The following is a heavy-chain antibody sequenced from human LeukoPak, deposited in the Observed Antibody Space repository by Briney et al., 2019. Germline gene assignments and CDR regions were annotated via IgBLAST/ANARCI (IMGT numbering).Heavy chain of an antibody. V-gene: IGHV4-34*01. CDR2: INHSGST. J-gene: IGHJ4*02. D-gene: IGHD3-9*01. Sequence: TSETLSLTCAVYGGSFSGYYWSWIRQPPGKGLEWIGEINHSGSTNYNPSLKSRVTISVDTSKNQFSLNLSSVTAADTAVYYCANSAYHIFLEYWGQGTLVTVSS. CDR1: GGSFSGYY. CDR3: ANSAYHIFLEY.